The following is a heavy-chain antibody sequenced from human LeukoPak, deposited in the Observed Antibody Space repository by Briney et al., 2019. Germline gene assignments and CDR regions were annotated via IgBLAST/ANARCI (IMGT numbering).Heavy chain of an antibody. CDR1: GFTVTNYA. Sequence: GASLRLSCAASGFTVTNYAMYWVRPAPGKGLEWVSAISGRDDSTYYADSVKGRFTISRDTSKNTLFLQMNSLRAEDTAVYYCAKWGDYDILTGYYDPDYWGQGTLVTVSS. CDR2: ISGRDDST. V-gene: IGHV3-23*01. D-gene: IGHD3-9*01. CDR3: AKWGDYDILTGYYDPDY. J-gene: IGHJ4*02.